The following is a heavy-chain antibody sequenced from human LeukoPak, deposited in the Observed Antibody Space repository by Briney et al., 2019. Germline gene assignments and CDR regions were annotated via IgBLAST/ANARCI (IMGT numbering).Heavy chain of an antibody. Sequence: GGSLRLSCAASGFTFSSYSMNWVRQAPGKGLEWVSSISSSSSYIYYADSVKGRFTISRDNAKNSLYLQMNSLRAEDTAVYYCARDPSYGSMWNVWFDPWGQGTLVTVSS. CDR2: ISSSSSYI. J-gene: IGHJ5*02. D-gene: IGHD5-18*01. CDR1: GFTFSSYS. V-gene: IGHV3-21*04. CDR3: ARDPSYGSMWNVWFDP.